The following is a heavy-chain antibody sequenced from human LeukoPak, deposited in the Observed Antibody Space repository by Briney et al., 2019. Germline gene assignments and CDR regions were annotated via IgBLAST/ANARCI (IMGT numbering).Heavy chain of an antibody. D-gene: IGHD1-7*01. CDR3: AKDDTRYNWNYFRFDY. V-gene: IGHV3-23*01. J-gene: IGHJ4*02. CDR1: GFTFSSYA. CDR2: ISGSGGST. Sequence: GGSLRLSCAASGFTFSSYAMSWVRQAPGKGLEWVSAISGSGGSTYYADSVKGRFTISRDNSKNTLYLQMNSLRAEDTDVYYCAKDDTRYNWNYFRFDYWGQGTLVTVS.